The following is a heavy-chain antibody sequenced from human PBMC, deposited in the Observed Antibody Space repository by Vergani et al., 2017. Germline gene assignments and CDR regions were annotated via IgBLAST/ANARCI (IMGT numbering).Heavy chain of an antibody. CDR2: IRSKANSYAT. D-gene: IGHD7-27*01. V-gene: IGHV3-73*01. Sequence: EVQLVESGGGLVQPGGSLKLSCAASGFTFSGSAMHWVRQASGKGLEWVGRIRSKANSYATAYAASVKGRFTISRDDSKNTAYLQMNSLKTEDTAVYYCTSPRQTGDLYYYGMDVWGQGTTVTVSS. CDR3: TSPRQTGDLYYYGMDV. CDR1: GFTFSGSA. J-gene: IGHJ6*02.